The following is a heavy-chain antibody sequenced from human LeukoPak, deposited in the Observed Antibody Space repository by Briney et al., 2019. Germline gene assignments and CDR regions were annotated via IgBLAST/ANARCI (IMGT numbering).Heavy chain of an antibody. CDR2: ISSSSSYI. Sequence: PGGSLRLSCAASGFTFSSYSMNWVRQAPGKGLEWVSSISSSSSYIYYADSVKGRFTISRDNAKNSLYLQMNSLRAEDTAVYYCARHVIVVVPAANWFDPWGQGTLVTVSS. J-gene: IGHJ5*02. D-gene: IGHD2-2*01. V-gene: IGHV3-21*01. CDR3: ARHVIVVVPAANWFDP. CDR1: GFTFSSYS.